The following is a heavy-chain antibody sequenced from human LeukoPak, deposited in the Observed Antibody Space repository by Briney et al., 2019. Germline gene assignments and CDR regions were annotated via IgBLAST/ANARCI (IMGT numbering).Heavy chain of an antibody. V-gene: IGHV3-30*18. J-gene: IGHJ4*02. D-gene: IGHD4-17*01. CDR3: AKRPSDYGDYVSYFDH. Sequence: GGSLRLSCGASGFSFISYGMHWVRQAPGKGLEWVEVISDDGRSKDYADSVKGRFTISRDNSKDTLYLQMNSLRAEDTAVYYCAKRPSDYGDYVSYFDHWGQGTLVTVSS. CDR2: ISDDGRSK. CDR1: GFSFISYG.